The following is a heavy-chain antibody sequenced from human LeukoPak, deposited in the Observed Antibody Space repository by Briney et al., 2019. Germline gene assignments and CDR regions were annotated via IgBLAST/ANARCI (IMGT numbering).Heavy chain of an antibody. CDR1: GFTFDDYA. Sequence: PGGSLRLSCAASGFTFDDYAMHWVRQAPGKGLEWVPGISWNSGSIGYADSVKGRFTISRDNAKNSLYLQMNSLRAEDTALYYCAKAVKGYCSGGSCYSLDYWGQGTLVTVSS. CDR3: AKAVKGYCSGGSCYSLDY. CDR2: ISWNSGSI. V-gene: IGHV3-9*01. J-gene: IGHJ4*02. D-gene: IGHD2-15*01.